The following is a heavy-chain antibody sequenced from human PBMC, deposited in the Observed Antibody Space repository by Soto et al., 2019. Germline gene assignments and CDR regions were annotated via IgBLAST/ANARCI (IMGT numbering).Heavy chain of an antibody. V-gene: IGHV1-46*01. CDR1: TPFFSNSF. D-gene: IGHD1-26*01. CDR3: TRDQLGVGAAGTDAFDI. J-gene: IGHJ3*02. Sequence: QVQLVQSGAELKKPGAPVKVSCKTSTPFFSNSFIPWLRQSPGQGLEWMGILNPTNISTSYTENFQGRVTMTRDTSTSTVFMELNNLTSGDTAVYYCTRDQLGVGAAGTDAFDIWGQGTMVTVSS. CDR2: LNPTNIST.